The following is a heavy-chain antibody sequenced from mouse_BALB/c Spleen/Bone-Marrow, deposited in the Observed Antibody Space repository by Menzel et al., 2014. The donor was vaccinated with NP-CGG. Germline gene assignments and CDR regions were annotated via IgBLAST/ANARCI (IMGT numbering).Heavy chain of an antibody. V-gene: IGHV3-5*02. Sequence: EVQLVESGPGLVKPTQTVSLTCTVTGISITTGNYRWSWIRQSPGNKLEWIGYIYYSGTITYNPSLTSRTTITRDTSKNQFFLEMNSLTAEDTATYYCARELYYFDYWGQGTTLTVSS. CDR3: ARELYYFDY. CDR2: IYYSGTI. CDR1: GISITTGNYR. J-gene: IGHJ2*01.